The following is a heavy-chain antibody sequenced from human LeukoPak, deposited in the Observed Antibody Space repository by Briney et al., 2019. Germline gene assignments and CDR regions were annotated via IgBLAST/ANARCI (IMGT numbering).Heavy chain of an antibody. CDR1: GGSISSGSYY. J-gene: IGHJ4*02. V-gene: IGHV4-61*02. CDR3: WMGLNWNYYYFDY. CDR2: IYTSGST. Sequence: PSETLSLTCTVSGGSISSGSYYWSWIRQPAGKGLEWIGRIYTSGSTNYNPSLKSRVTISVDTSKNQFSLKLSSVTAADTAVYYCWMGLNWNYYYFDYWGQGTLVTVSS. D-gene: IGHD1-7*01.